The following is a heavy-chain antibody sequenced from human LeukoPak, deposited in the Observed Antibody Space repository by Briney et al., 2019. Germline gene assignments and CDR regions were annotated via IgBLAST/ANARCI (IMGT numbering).Heavy chain of an antibody. CDR2: IYNSGST. CDR1: GGSIRRSHW. CDR3: ARGSVNQDY. J-gene: IGHJ4*02. D-gene: IGHD1-14*01. V-gene: IGHV4-4*02. Sequence: PSETLSLTCAVSGGSIRRSHWWSWVRPPPGKGLEWLAEIYNSGSTNYNPSLKSRLTISEDKSKNQSSLKLSSVTAADTAVYYCARGSVNQDYWGQGTLVTVSS.